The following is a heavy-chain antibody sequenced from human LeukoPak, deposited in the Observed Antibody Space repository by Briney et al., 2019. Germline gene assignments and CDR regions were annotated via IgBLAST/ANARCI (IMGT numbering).Heavy chain of an antibody. Sequence: PSETLSLTCTVSGGSISSSSYYWGWIRQPPGKGLEWIGSIYYSGSTYYNPSLKSRVTISVDTSKNQFSLKLSSVTAADTAVYYCAGRNDCGGDCYPIDYWGQGTLVTVSS. CDR2: IYYSGST. V-gene: IGHV4-39*01. J-gene: IGHJ4*02. D-gene: IGHD2-21*02. CDR3: AGRNDCGGDCYPIDY. CDR1: GGSISSSSYY.